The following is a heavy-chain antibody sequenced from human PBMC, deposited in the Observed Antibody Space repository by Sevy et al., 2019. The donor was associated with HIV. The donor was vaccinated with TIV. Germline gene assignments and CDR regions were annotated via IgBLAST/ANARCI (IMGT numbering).Heavy chain of an antibody. CDR3: AGGRGATRQQPPGRVRMPDYFGLDV. CDR2: INHSGGA. D-gene: IGHD6-13*01. J-gene: IGHJ6*02. Sequence: SETLSLTCAVYGGSFSGNYWTWIRHSPGRGLELIGDINHSGGANYNSSLKGRVTSSVYTSKNQFSQRLTSITAADTAVYYCAGGRGATRQQPPGRVRMPDYFGLDVWGQGTTVTVSS. CDR1: GGSFSGNY. V-gene: IGHV4-34*01.